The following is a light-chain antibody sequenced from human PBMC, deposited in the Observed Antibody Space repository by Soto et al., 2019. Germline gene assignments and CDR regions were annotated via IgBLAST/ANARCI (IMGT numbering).Light chain of an antibody. CDR2: GAS. CDR1: QRVSSN. J-gene: IGKJ1*01. CDR3: QQYNNWPQT. Sequence: EIKMTQSPSTLSVSPGERASLSCRASQRVSSNLAWYQQKPGQAPRLLIYGASTRATGIPARFSGSGSGTEFTLTIGSLQSEDFAVYYCQQYNNWPQTFGQGTRVEIK. V-gene: IGKV3-15*01.